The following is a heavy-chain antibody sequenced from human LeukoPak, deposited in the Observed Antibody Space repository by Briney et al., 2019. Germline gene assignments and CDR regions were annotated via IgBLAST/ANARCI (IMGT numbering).Heavy chain of an antibody. D-gene: IGHD2-15*01. J-gene: IGHJ4*02. V-gene: IGHV3-48*03. Sequence: GGSLRLSCAASGFTFSSYEMNWVRQAPGKGLEWVSYISSSGSTIYYADSVKGRFTISRDNAKNSLYLQMNSLRAEDTAAYYCARGPMVVAATGDRFDYWGQGTLVTVSS. CDR1: GFTFSSYE. CDR3: ARGPMVVAATGDRFDY. CDR2: ISSSGSTI.